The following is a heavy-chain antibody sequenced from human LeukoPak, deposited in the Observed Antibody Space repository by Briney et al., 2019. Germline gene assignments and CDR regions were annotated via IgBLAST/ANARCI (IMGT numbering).Heavy chain of an antibody. Sequence: AASVKVSCKASGYTFTSYGISWVRQAPGQGLEWMGWISAYNGNTNYAQKLQGRVTMTTDTSTDTAYMELSSLRSEDTAVYYCATDPWGKWVEMATIWLGYWGQGTLVTVSS. V-gene: IGHV1-18*04. CDR2: ISAYNGNT. CDR3: ATDPWGKWVEMATIWLGY. CDR1: GYTFTSYG. D-gene: IGHD5-24*01. J-gene: IGHJ4*02.